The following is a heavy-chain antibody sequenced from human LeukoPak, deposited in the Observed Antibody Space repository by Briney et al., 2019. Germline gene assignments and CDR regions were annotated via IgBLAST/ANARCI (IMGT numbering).Heavy chain of an antibody. D-gene: IGHD3-10*01. CDR2: IYYSGST. J-gene: IGHJ5*02. CDR3: ARAKGRLSNWFDP. V-gene: IGHV4-39*07. Sequence: NPSETLSLTCTVSGGSISSSSYYWGWIRQPPGKGLEWIGSIYYSGSTYYNPSLKSRVTISVDTSKNQFSLKLSSVTAADTAVYYCARAKGRLSNWFDPWGQGTLVTVSS. CDR1: GGSISSSSYY.